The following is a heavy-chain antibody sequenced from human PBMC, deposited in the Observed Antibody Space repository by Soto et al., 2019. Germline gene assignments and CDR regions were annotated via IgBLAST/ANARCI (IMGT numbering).Heavy chain of an antibody. CDR1: GFTFSSYS. V-gene: IGHV3-21*01. CDR3: ARKSPNHAFDI. J-gene: IGHJ3*02. CDR2: ISSSSSYI. Sequence: GSLRLSCAASGFTFSSYSMNWVRQAPGKGLEWVSSISSSSSYIYYADSVKGRFTISRDNAKNSLYLQMNSLRAEDTAVYYCARKSPNHAFDIWGQGTMVTVSS.